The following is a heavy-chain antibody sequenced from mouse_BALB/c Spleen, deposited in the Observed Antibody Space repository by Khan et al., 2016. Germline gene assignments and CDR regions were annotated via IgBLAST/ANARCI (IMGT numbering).Heavy chain of an antibody. V-gene: IGHV5-9-3*01. CDR1: GFTFSSYA. Sequence: EVELVESGGGLVKPGGSLKLSCAASGFTFSSYAMSWVRQTPEKRLEWVATISSGGSYTYYPDSVRGRFTISRDNAKNTLYLQMSSLRSEGTAMYYCARHDDFDYWGQGTTLTVSS. J-gene: IGHJ2*01. CDR2: ISSGGSYT. CDR3: ARHDDFDY. D-gene: IGHD2-3*01.